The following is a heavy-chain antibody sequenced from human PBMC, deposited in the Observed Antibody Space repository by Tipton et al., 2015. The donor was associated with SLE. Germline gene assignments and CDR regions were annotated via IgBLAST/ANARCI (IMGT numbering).Heavy chain of an antibody. CDR2: IGGGGTDT. J-gene: IGHJ6*03. CDR1: GFAFSNHA. D-gene: IGHD3-3*01. V-gene: IGHV3-23*01. CDR3: ATAPLRHYMDV. Sequence: GSLRLSCAASGFAFSNHAMNWVRQAPEEGLEWVPTIGGGGTDTYYAESVKGRFTISRDNSKNTLNLQMSSLRAEDTAIYYCATAPLRHYMDVWGKGTTVTVSS.